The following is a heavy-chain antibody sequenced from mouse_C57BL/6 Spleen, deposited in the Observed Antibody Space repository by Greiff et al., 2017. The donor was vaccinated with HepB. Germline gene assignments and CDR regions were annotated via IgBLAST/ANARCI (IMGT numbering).Heavy chain of an antibody. J-gene: IGHJ2*01. CDR1: GFTFSSYA. Sequence: EVQLQESGEGLVKPGGSLKLSCAASGFTFSSYAMSWVRQTPEKRLEWVAYISSGGDYIYYADTVKGRFTISRDNARNTLYLQMSSLKSEDTAMYYCTRADYDYVNFDYWGQGTTLTVSS. V-gene: IGHV5-9-1*02. CDR3: TRADYDYVNFDY. D-gene: IGHD2-4*01. CDR2: ISSGGDYI.